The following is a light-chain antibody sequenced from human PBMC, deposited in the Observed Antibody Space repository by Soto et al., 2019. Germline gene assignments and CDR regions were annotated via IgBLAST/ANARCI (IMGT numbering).Light chain of an antibody. J-gene: IGLJ1*01. V-gene: IGLV2-14*01. CDR3: SSYTASNILEV. Sequence: QSALTQPTSVSGSPGQSITISCTGTSSDVGGYNSVSWYQQHPGKAPKLIIYEVTHRPSGVSNRFSGSKSGNTASLTISGLQAEDEADYYCSSYTASNILEVFGTGTKLTVL. CDR2: EVT. CDR1: SSDVGGYNS.